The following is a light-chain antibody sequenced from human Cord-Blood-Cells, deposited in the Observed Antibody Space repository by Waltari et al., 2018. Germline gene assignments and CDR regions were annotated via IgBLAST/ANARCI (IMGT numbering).Light chain of an antibody. CDR3: AACDDSLSGRV. J-gene: IGLJ3*02. V-gene: IGLV1-47*01. CDR1: SSNIGSTY. CDR2: RNN. Sequence: QSVLTQPPSASGTPGQRVTISCSGSSSNIGSTYVYWYQQLPGTAPKLLIYRNNQRPSGVPDRFSGSKSGTSASLAISGLRSEDEADYYCAACDDSLSGRVFGGGTKLTVL.